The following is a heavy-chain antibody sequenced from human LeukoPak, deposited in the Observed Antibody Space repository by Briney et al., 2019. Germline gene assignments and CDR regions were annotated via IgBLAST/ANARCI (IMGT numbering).Heavy chain of an antibody. CDR1: GGSISSSSYY. V-gene: IGHV4-39*01. D-gene: IGHD6-13*01. Sequence: SETLSLTCTVSGGSISSSSYYWGWIRQPPGKGLEWIGSIYYSGSTYYNPPLKSRVTISVDTSKNQFSLKLSSVTAADTAVYYCARSAAGIAAAGTLDYWGQGTLVTVSS. CDR3: ARSAAGIAAAGTLDY. J-gene: IGHJ4*02. CDR2: IYYSGST.